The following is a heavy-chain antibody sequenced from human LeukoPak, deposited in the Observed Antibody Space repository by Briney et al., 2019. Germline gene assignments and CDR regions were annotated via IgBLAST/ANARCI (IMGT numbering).Heavy chain of an antibody. D-gene: IGHD3-10*01. CDR1: GGTFSSYA. V-gene: IGHV1-69*13. CDR3: ARDQTYYYGSGSYYRNWFDP. CDR2: IIPIFGTA. J-gene: IGHJ5*02. Sequence: SVKVSCEASGGTFSSYAISWVRQAPGQGLEWMGGIIPIFGTANYAQKFQGRVTITADESTSTAYMELSSLRSEDTAVYYCARDQTYYYGSGSYYRNWFDPWGQGTLVTVSS.